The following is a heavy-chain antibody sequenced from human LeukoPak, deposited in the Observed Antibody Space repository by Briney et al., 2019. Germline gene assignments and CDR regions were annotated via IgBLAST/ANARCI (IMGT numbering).Heavy chain of an antibody. CDR1: GFTFSSYA. CDR2: ISGSGGST. D-gene: IGHD3-9*01. Sequence: GGSLRLSCAASGFTFSSYAMSWVRQAPGKGLEWVSAISGSGGSTYYADSVKGRFTISRDNSKNTLYLQMNSLRAEDTAVYYCARAHYDILTGYPTAFDYWGQGTLVTVSS. J-gene: IGHJ4*02. CDR3: ARAHYDILTGYPTAFDY. V-gene: IGHV3-23*01.